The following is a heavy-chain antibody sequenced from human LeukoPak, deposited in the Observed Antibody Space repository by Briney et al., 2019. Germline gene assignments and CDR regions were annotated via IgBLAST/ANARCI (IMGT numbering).Heavy chain of an antibody. D-gene: IGHD3-10*01. CDR3: ARDYYASGSHDY. CDR2: IKQDGSEQ. CDR1: GFAVSSFW. V-gene: IGHV3-7*01. J-gene: IGHJ4*02. Sequence: GGSLRLSCAASGFAVSSFWMSWVRQAPGKGLEWVANIKQDGSEQYYVDSVKGRFTISRDNAKNSLYLQMSSLRAEDTAVYYCARDYYASGSHDYWGQGTLVTVSS.